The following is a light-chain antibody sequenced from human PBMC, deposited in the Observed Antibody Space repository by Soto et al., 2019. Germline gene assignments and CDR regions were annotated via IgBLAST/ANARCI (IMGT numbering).Light chain of an antibody. V-gene: IGKV3-20*01. CDR1: QSVTINY. CDR3: QQYGSSPFT. Sequence: ENGLTQSPRPLSLAPGEIATLSCRASQSVTINYLAWYQQKPGQAPSLLIYGVSTRATGIQNRFSGSGSGTDFTLTISRLEPEDFAVYYCQQYGSSPFTFGPGTKVDIK. J-gene: IGKJ3*01. CDR2: GVS.